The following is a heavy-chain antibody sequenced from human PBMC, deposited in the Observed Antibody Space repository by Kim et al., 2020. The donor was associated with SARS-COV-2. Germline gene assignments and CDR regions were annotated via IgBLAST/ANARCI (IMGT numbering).Heavy chain of an antibody. D-gene: IGHD3-3*01. J-gene: IGHJ6*02. CDR2: INPSGGST. V-gene: IGHV1-46*01. CDR1: GYTVTKYY. Sequence: ASVKVSCKASGYTVTKYYIHWVRQAPGQGLECMGIINPSGGSTSYAQKFQGRVTMTRDTSTSTLYMELSSLRSEDTAVYYCARWVTIFGVIIHVMDVWGQGTTVTVSS. CDR3: ARWVTIFGVIIHVMDV.